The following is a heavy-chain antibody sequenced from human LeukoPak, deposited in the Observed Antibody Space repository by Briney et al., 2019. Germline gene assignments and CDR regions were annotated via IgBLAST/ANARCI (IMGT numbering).Heavy chain of an antibody. J-gene: IGHJ4*02. CDR3: ATGVGYDSSGYLSN. D-gene: IGHD3-22*01. CDR1: GYTFTRYG. V-gene: IGHV1-69*13. Sequence: ASVKVSCKASGYTFTRYGISWVRQAPGQGLEWMGGIIPIFGTANYAQKFQGRVTITADESTSAAYMELSSLRSEVTAVYYCATGVGYDSSGYLSNWGQGTLVTVSS. CDR2: IIPIFGTA.